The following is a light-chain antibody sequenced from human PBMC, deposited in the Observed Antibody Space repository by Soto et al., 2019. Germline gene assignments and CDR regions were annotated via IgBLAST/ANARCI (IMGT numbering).Light chain of an antibody. CDR2: KSS. Sequence: DIQMTQSPSTLSASVGDRVTITCRASQSMTDWLAWYQQKPGKAPKLLIYKSSNLQSGVPSRFSGSGSGTEFTLTISSLQPDDFATYYGQQYYSYSTFGQGTKVEVK. J-gene: IGKJ1*01. V-gene: IGKV1-5*03. CDR3: QQYYSYST. CDR1: QSMTDW.